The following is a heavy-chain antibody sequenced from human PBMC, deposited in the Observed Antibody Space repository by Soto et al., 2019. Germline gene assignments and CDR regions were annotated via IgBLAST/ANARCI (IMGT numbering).Heavy chain of an antibody. Sequence: QVHLVESGGGVVQPGRSLRLSCAASGFSFSSSGMHWVRQAPGKGLEWVAVIWYDGNKKYYGDSVRGRFTISRDNSKNTLYLEMDSLRAEDTAVYYCGFDTTGLLDYWGQGTLVTVSS. J-gene: IGHJ4*02. CDR2: IWYDGNKK. CDR3: GFDTTGLLDY. D-gene: IGHD1-1*01. CDR1: GFSFSSSG. V-gene: IGHV3-33*03.